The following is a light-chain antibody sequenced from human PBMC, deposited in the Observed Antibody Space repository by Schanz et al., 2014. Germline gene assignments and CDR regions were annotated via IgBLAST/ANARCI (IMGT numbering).Light chain of an antibody. J-gene: IGKJ4*01. V-gene: IGKV2-30*01. CDR2: EVS. CDR1: QSLIYSNGNTY. Sequence: DVVMTQSPLSLPVTLGQPASISCRSSQSLIYSNGNTYLTWFHLRPGQSPRRLIYEVSNRDSGVPDRLSGSGSGTDFTLKINRVEAEDAGVYYCMQSLQLPLTFGGGTKVEIK. CDR3: MQSLQLPLT.